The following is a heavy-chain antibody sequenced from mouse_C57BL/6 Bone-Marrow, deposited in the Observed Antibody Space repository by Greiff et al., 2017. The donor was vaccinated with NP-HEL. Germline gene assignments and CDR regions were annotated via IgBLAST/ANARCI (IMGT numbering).Heavy chain of an antibody. CDR2: IYPGDGDT. D-gene: IGHD1-1*01. Sequence: QVQLQQSGPELVKPGASVKISCKASGYAFSSSWMNWVKQRPGKGLEWIGRIYPGDGDTNYNGKFKGKATLTADKSSSTAYMQLSSLTSEDSAVYFCARLSYGSSDGYFDVWGTGTTVTVSS. CDR1: GYAFSSSW. CDR3: ARLSYGSSDGYFDV. V-gene: IGHV1-82*01. J-gene: IGHJ1*03.